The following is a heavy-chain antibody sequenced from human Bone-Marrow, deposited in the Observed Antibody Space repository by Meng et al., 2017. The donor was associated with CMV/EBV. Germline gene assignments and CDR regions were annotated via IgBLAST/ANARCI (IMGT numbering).Heavy chain of an antibody. Sequence: GESLKISCAASGFTFSSYGMHWVRQAPGKGLAWVAFIRYDGSNKYYADSVKGRFTISRDNSKNTLYLQMNSLGAEDTAVYYCAKNLFNGILTGYSISSYYYYGMDVWGQGTTVTGSS. D-gene: IGHD3-9*01. J-gene: IGHJ6*01. CDR1: GFTFSSYG. V-gene: IGHV3-30*02. CDR2: IRYDGSNK. CDR3: AKNLFNGILTGYSISSYYYYGMDV.